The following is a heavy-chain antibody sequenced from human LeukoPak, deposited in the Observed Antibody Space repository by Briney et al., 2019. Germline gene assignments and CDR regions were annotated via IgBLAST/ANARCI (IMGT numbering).Heavy chain of an antibody. V-gene: IGHV4-39*01. Sequence: SETLSLTCTVSGGSISGGRYFWGWTRHPPGKDLEWIRTIFYSGSTYYNPSLQGRVTMSVDTSKNQFSLELRSVTAADTSLYYCARHLTNWESVAAPPASDAFGIWGQGAMVTVSS. D-gene: IGHD6-19*01. CDR3: ARHLTNWESVAAPPASDAFGI. J-gene: IGHJ3*02. CDR2: IFYSGST. CDR1: GGSISGGRYF.